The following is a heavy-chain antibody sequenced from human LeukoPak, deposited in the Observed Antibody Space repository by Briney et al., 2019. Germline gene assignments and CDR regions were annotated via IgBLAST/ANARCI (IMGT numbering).Heavy chain of an antibody. D-gene: IGHD1-1*01. CDR3: AKGWSDEETDDY. J-gene: IGHJ4*02. CDR2: IRYDGSNK. CDR1: GFTFSSYG. V-gene: IGHV3-30*02. Sequence: QTGGSLRLSCAASGFTFSSYGVHWVRQAPGKGLEWVAFIRYDGSNKYYADSVKGRFTISRDNSKNTLYLQMNSLRAEDTAVYYCAKGWSDEETDDYWGQGTLVAVSS.